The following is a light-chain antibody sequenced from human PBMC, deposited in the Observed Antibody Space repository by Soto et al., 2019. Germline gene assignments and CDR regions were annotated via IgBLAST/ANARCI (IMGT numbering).Light chain of an antibody. V-gene: IGKV4-1*01. J-gene: IGKJ2*01. CDR3: QQYYGLPPYT. CDR2: WAS. CDR1: QSILFTSNNKNY. Sequence: DIVMTQSPDSLAVSLGERATINCKSSQSILFTSNNKNYLAWYQQKPGLPPKLLIYWASTRESGVPDRFSGSGSGTAFTLTISSLQAEDVAVYYCQQYYGLPPYTFGQGTKVEIK.